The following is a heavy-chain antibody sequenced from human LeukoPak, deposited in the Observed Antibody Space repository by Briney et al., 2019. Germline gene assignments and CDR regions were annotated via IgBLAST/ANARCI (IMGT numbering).Heavy chain of an antibody. V-gene: IGHV4-34*01. CDR2: INHSGST. Sequence: SETLSLTCPVYGGSFSGYYWSWIRQPPRKGLEWIGEINHSGSTNYNPSLKSRVTISVDTSKNQFSLKLSSVTAADTAVYYCKVVTATHYYYYYMDVWGKGTTVTVSS. CDR3: KVVTATHYYYYYMDV. CDR1: GGSFSGYY. J-gene: IGHJ6*03. D-gene: IGHD2-21*02.